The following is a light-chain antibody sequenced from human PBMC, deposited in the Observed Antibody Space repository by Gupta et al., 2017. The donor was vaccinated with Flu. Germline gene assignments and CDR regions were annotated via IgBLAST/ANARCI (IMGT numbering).Light chain of an antibody. CDR2: EVS. Sequence: QSALTQPPSASRSPVQLAPLSSPCTSSDVGGYNYVSLYQQHPGNAPKLMIYEVSKRPSVVPERFSGSKSGNTASLTVSGLQAEDEADYYCSSYAGSNNLVFGGGTKLTVL. CDR3: SSYAGSNNLV. CDR1: SSDVGGYNY. V-gene: IGLV2-8*01. J-gene: IGLJ2*01.